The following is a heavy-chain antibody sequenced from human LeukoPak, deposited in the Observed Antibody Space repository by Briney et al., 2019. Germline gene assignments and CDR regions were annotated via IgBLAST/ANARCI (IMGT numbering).Heavy chain of an antibody. CDR2: ISNNGNHT. V-gene: IGHV3-30*04. D-gene: IGHD2-2*01. CDR3: ATEGVVVVPGVVRADSYYFYMEV. CDR1: GFTFSNYA. J-gene: IGHJ6*03. Sequence: GKSLTLSCAASGFTFSNYAMHWVRQAPGKGLEWVSVISNNGNHTYYADSVKGRFTISRDNSKSTLHLQINNMRLEDSAVYHCATEGVVVVPGVVRADSYYFYMEVWGKGTTVTVSS.